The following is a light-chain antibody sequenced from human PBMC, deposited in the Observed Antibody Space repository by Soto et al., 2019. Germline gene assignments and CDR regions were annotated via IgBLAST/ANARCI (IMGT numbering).Light chain of an antibody. J-gene: IGKJ5*01. CDR1: QSVSSD. CDR2: GAS. CDR3: QQYNDWPPRIT. Sequence: EIAMTQSPVTLSVSPGETATLTCRASQSVSSDLAWYQQKPGQAPRPLIYGASTRATGIPARFSGSGSGTEFTLTISSLQSEDFAVYYCQQYNDWPPRITFGQGTRLEIK. V-gene: IGKV3-15*01.